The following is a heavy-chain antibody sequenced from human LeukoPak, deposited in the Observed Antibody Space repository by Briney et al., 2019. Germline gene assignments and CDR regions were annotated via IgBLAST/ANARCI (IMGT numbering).Heavy chain of an antibody. D-gene: IGHD2-2*01. Sequence: GGSLRLSCAASGFTFSSYGMHWVRQAPGKGLEWVSAISGSGGNTYYADSVKGRFTISRDNSKNTLYLQMNSLRAEDTAVYYCAKGMIVVVPAAEFDYWGQGTLVTISS. V-gene: IGHV3-23*01. CDR2: ISGSGGNT. CDR1: GFTFSSYG. CDR3: AKGMIVVVPAAEFDY. J-gene: IGHJ4*02.